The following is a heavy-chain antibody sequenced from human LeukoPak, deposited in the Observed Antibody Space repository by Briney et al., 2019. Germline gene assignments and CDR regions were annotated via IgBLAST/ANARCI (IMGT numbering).Heavy chain of an antibody. J-gene: IGHJ4*02. V-gene: IGHV1-18*01. D-gene: IGHD2-15*01. Sequence: GASVKVSCKASGYTFTSYGISWVRQAPGQGLEWMGWISAYNGNTNYAQKLQGRVTMTTDTSTSTAYMELRSLRSDDTAVYYCAREYCSGGSCYSAGLDYWGQGTLVTVSS. CDR3: AREYCSGGSCYSAGLDY. CDR1: GYTFTSYG. CDR2: ISAYNGNT.